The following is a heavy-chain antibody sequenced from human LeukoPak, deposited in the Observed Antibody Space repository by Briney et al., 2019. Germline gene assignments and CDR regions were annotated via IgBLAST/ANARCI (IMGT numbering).Heavy chain of an antibody. V-gene: IGHV3-23*01. CDR1: GFTFTTYG. CDR3: AKDAPYDFWSGWGDV. D-gene: IGHD3-3*01. Sequence: GGSLRLSCAASGFTFTTYGMHWVRQAPGTGLEWVSLISGDSDTTYYADSVKGRFTISRDNSKNALYLQMNSLRVEDTAVYYCAKDAPYDFWSGWGDVWGQGTTVTVSS. J-gene: IGHJ6*02. CDR2: ISGDSDTT.